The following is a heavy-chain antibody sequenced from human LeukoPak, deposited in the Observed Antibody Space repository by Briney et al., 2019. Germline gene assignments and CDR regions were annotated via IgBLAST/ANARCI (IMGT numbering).Heavy chain of an antibody. CDR1: GGSIKSYY. V-gene: IGHV4-59*01. J-gene: IGHJ3*01. CDR3: AGDVMSTALDAFDV. Sequence: SETLSLTCTVSGGSIKSYYWNWVRQPPGKGLELIGYIYYSGSPTYNPSLKSRVTISVDTSKNQFSLQLSSVTAADTAVYYCAGDVMSTALDAFDVWGQGTVVTVSS. CDR2: IYYSGSP. D-gene: IGHD1-1*01.